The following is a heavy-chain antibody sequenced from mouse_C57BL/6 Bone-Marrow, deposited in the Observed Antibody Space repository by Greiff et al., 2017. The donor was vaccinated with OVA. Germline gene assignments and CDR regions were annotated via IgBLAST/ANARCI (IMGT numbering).Heavy chain of an antibody. CDR1: EYEFPSHD. CDR3: ARRGYDGYFDV. V-gene: IGHV5-2*03. J-gene: IGHJ1*03. D-gene: IGHD2-2*01. CDR2: INSDGGST. Sequence: EVKVVESGGGLVQPGESLKLSCESNEYEFPSHDMSWVRKTPEQRLELVAAINSDGGSTCYPDTMERRFIISRDNTKKTLYLQMSSLRSEDTAVYYCARRGYDGYFDVWGTGTTVTVSS.